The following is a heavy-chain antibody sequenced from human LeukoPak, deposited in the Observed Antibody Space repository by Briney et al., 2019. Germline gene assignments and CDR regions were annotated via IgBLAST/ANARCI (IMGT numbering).Heavy chain of an antibody. Sequence: QAGGSLRLSCAASGFTFSSYAMSWVRQAPGKGLEWVSGISDSGGSTYYADSVKGRFTISRDNSKNTLYLQMNSLRPEDTAVYYCARDLPPAPWNGMDVWGQGTTVTVSS. D-gene: IGHD2-2*01. CDR3: ARDLPPAPWNGMDV. CDR1: GFTFSSYA. V-gene: IGHV3-23*01. CDR2: ISDSGGST. J-gene: IGHJ6*02.